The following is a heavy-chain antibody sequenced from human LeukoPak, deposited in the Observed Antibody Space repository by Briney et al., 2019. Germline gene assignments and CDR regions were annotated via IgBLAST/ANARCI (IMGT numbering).Heavy chain of an antibody. V-gene: IGHV3-23*01. D-gene: IGHD2-2*01. J-gene: IGHJ4*02. CDR3: AKDAPVNIVVVPAANS. Sequence: GGSLRRSCAASGFTFSSYAMSWVRQAPGKGLEWVSAISGSGGSTYYADSVKGRFPISRDNSKNTLYLQINSLRAEDTAVYFCAKDAPVNIVVVPAANSWGQGTLVTVSS. CDR1: GFTFSSYA. CDR2: ISGSGGST.